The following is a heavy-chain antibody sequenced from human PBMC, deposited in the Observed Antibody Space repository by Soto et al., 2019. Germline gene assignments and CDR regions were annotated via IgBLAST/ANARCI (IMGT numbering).Heavy chain of an antibody. CDR3: ARETSSSWSHRFDY. CDR1: GYTFTSYA. D-gene: IGHD6-13*01. V-gene: IGHV1-3*05. CDR2: INAGNGNT. J-gene: IGHJ4*02. Sequence: QVQLVQSGAEEKKPGASVKVSCKASGYTFTSYAMHWVRQAPGQRLEWMGWINAGNGNTKYSQKFQGRVTITRDTXXSTAYMELSSLRSEDTAVYYCARETSSSWSHRFDYWGQGTLVTVSS.